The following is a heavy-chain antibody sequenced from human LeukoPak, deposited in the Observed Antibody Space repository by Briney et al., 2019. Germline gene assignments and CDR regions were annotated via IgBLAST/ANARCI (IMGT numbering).Heavy chain of an antibody. CDR3: AKPISGGLAVTADWFHP. CDR2: INANSGTT. V-gene: IGHV3-23*01. J-gene: IGHJ5*01. D-gene: IGHD6-19*01. Sequence: GGSLRLPCAASGFAFSFYAMSWLRQPPGKGLEWVSTINANSGTTSYAASVRGRFTISRDNSKNTLYLQVNTLRADDTATYYCAKPISGGLAVTADWFHPWGQGTLVVVSS. CDR1: GFAFSFYA.